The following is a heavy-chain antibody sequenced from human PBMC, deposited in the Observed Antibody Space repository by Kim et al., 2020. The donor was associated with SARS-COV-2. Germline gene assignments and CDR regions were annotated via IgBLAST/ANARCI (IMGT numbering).Heavy chain of an antibody. Sequence: GGSLRLSCAASGFSFSDYYMNWIRQAPGKGLEWLSSIKISSGHTTYADSVKGRFTISGDNAKTSLYLQMNSLRAEDTAVYYCAKEVATGSGGAFDIWGQGTLVTVSS. D-gene: IGHD1-1*01. J-gene: IGHJ3*02. CDR3: AKEVATGSGGAFDI. V-gene: IGHV3-11*05. CDR2: IKISSGHT. CDR1: GFSFSDYY.